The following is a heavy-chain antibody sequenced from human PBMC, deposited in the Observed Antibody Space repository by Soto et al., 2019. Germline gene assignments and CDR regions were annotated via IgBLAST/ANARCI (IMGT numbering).Heavy chain of an antibody. Sequence: EVQLLESGGGLVQPGGSLRLSCVDSGFAFSRHAMSWIRQAPGKGLEWVSTITNTGVATYYADSAKGRFTISRDNFQNTLYLHMSSLRAEDTAMYYCAKGQEYGDFRTNWFGPWGQGALVTVSS. V-gene: IGHV3-23*01. CDR2: ITNTGVAT. CDR3: AKGQEYGDFRTNWFGP. CDR1: GFAFSRHA. D-gene: IGHD2-21*02. J-gene: IGHJ5*01.